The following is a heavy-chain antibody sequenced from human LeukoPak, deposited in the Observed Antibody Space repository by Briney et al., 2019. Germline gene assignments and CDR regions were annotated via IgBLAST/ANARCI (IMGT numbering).Heavy chain of an antibody. CDR1: GFAFSDYY. Sequence: GGSLRLSCAASGFAFSDYYMSWIRQAPGKGLDWLSYISISGSDTFYADSVKGRFTISRDNSKNTLYLQMNSLRAEDTAVYYCAKTMGAIDHDYWGQGTLVTVSS. CDR2: ISISGSDT. D-gene: IGHD1-26*01. CDR3: AKTMGAIDHDY. V-gene: IGHV3-11*03. J-gene: IGHJ4*02.